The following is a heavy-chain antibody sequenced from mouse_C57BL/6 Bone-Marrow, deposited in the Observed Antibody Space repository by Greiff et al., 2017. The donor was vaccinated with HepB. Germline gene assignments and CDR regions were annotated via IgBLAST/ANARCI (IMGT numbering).Heavy chain of an antibody. V-gene: IGHV10-1*01. CDR2: IRSKSNNYAT. D-gene: IGHD2-2*01. CDR3: VIHEGGYEDYYAMDY. J-gene: IGHJ4*01. Sequence: EVMLVESGGGLVQPKGSLKLSCAASGFSFNTYAMNWVRQAPGKGLEWVARIRSKSNNYATYYADSVKDRFTISRDDSESMLYLQMNNLKTEDTAMYYCVIHEGGYEDYYAMDYWGQGTSVTVSS. CDR1: GFSFNTYA.